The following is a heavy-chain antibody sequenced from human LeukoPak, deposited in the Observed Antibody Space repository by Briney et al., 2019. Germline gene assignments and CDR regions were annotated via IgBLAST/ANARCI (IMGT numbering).Heavy chain of an antibody. V-gene: IGHV6-1*01. J-gene: IGHJ3*02. CDR3: ARGRVSAFDI. Sequence: SQTLSLTCAISGDSVASNSFAWNCIRHSPSRGPEWLGRTYYRSKWYIDYAESVKSRIPIRPHTSKNQFSLQLNSMTPEDTAIYYCARGRVSAFDIWVQGTMVTVSS. D-gene: IGHD2-8*01. CDR2: TYYRSKWYI. CDR1: GDSVASNSFA.